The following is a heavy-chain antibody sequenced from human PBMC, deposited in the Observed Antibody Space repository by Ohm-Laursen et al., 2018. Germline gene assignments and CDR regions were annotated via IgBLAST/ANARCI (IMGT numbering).Heavy chain of an antibody. V-gene: IGHV3-66*01. CDR1: GFTVSSNY. CDR3: ARDYYDSSGYGRAFDY. CDR2: IYSGGST. J-gene: IGHJ4*02. D-gene: IGHD3-22*01. Sequence: SLRLSCAASGFTVSSNYMSWVRQAPGKGLEWVSVIYSGGSTYYADSVKGRFTISRDNSKNTLYLQMNSLRAEDTAVYYCARDYYDSSGYGRAFDYWGQGTLVTVSS.